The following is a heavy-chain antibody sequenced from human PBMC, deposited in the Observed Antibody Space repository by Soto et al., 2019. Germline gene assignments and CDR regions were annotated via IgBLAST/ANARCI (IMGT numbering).Heavy chain of an antibody. Sequence: RQAPGKGLEWVSFIDAGGDIIFYADSVKGRFTISRDNAKNSLYLQMDSLRAEDTAVYYCARDGSTGTTNYHYAMDVWGQGTTVTVSS. CDR3: ARDGSTGTTNYHYAMDV. D-gene: IGHD4-17*01. CDR2: IDAGGDII. J-gene: IGHJ6*02. V-gene: IGHV3-48*03.